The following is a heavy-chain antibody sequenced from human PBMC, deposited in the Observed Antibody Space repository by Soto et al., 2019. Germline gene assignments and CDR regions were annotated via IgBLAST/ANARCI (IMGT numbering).Heavy chain of an antibody. Sequence: EVQLVESGGGLVQPGRSLRLSCAASGFTFDDYAMHWVRQAPGKGLEWVSGISWNSGSIGYADSVKGRFTISRDNAKNSLYLQMNSLRAEDTALYYCAKGYCSSNSCYAFDIWGQGTMVTVSS. CDR3: AKGYCSSNSCYAFDI. CDR2: ISWNSGSI. D-gene: IGHD2-2*01. V-gene: IGHV3-9*01. CDR1: GFTFDDYA. J-gene: IGHJ3*02.